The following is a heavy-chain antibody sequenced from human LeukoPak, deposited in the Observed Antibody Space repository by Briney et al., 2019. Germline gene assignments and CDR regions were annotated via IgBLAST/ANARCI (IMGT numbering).Heavy chain of an antibody. CDR1: GGSISTYY. Sequence: SETLSLTCIVSGGSISTYYWSWLRQPPGKGLEWTAYIYYSGNTNYNPSLKSRVTISVDTPKNQLSLKLTSVTAADTAVYYCARVGVPGGFDYWGQGTLVIVSS. D-gene: IGHD3-10*01. V-gene: IGHV4-59*01. CDR2: IYYSGNT. J-gene: IGHJ4*02. CDR3: ARVGVPGGFDY.